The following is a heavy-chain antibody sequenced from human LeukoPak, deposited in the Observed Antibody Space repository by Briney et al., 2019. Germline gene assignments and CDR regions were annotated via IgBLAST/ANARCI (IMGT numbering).Heavy chain of an antibody. CDR3: VRDGDDYNFDY. D-gene: IGHD5-24*01. J-gene: IGHJ4*02. CDR2: VKGDGSFT. CDR1: GFTFRNYW. V-gene: IGHV3-74*01. Sequence: GGSLRLSCAASGFTFRNYWMHWVRQAPGKGRLWVSRVKGDGSFTDYADSVKGRFTISRDNAKNTLYLQMYSLRAEDTAAYYCVRDGDDYNFDYWGQGSLVTVSS.